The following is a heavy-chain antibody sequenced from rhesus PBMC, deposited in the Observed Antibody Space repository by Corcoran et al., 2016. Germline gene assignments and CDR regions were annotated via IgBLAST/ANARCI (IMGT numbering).Heavy chain of an antibody. Sequence: QVQLQESGPGLVKPSETLSLTCAVSGYSISSGYYWGWIRQSPGKGLEYIGYISGGTESTYYNPSLKSRVTISKDSSKNQFSLKLTSVTAADTAFYFCARHSDTVTTFGLDSWGQGVVVTVSS. CDR1: GYSISSGYY. CDR2: ISGGTEST. V-gene: IGHV4-99*01. J-gene: IGHJ6*01. D-gene: IGHD4-23*01. CDR3: ARHSDTVTTFGLDS.